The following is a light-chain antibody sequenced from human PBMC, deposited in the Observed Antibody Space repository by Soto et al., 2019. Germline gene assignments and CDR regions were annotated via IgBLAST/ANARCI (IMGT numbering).Light chain of an antibody. Sequence: DIQMPQSPSSLSASVGDRVTITCRASHNVNGYLNWYQQKPGNAPKLLIYAASTLQSGVPSRFSGSDSGTDFTLTISSLQPEDFATYYCQQTYPARWTFGQGNKVESK. V-gene: IGKV1-39*01. CDR1: HNVNGY. CDR3: QQTYPARWT. CDR2: AAS. J-gene: IGKJ1*01.